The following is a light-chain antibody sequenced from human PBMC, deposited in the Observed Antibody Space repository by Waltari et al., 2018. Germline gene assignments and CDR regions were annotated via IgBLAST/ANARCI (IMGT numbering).Light chain of an antibody. Sequence: QSALTQPASVSGSPGQSITISCTGTSHDVGAYDFVSWYRQYPGEAPKLMIYDVMNRPSGVSYRFSGSKSANTASLTISGLQADDEGDYYCFACRGGNTLVFGGGTKVTVL. V-gene: IGLV2-14*03. CDR2: DVM. CDR1: SHDVGAYDF. J-gene: IGLJ2*01. CDR3: FACRGGNTLV.